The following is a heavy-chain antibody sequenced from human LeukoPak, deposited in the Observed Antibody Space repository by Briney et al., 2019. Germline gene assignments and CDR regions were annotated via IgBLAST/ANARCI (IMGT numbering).Heavy chain of an antibody. Sequence: SVKASCKASGGTFSSYAISWVRQAPGQGLEWMGRIIPILGIANYAQKFQGRVTITADKSTSTAYMELSSLRSEDTAVYYCAGTYYDILTGYYYYGMDVWGQGTTVTVSS. V-gene: IGHV1-69*04. J-gene: IGHJ6*02. CDR3: AGTYYDILTGYYYYGMDV. D-gene: IGHD3-9*01. CDR1: GGTFSSYA. CDR2: IIPILGIA.